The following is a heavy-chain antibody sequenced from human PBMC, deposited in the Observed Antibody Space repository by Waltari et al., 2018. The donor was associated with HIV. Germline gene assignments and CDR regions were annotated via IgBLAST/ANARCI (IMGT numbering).Heavy chain of an antibody. CDR2: IWYDGDNK. CDR3: ARWGYYYDISGYYHY. CDR1: GFTFSNFA. V-gene: IGHV3-33*01. J-gene: IGHJ4*02. D-gene: IGHD3-22*01. Sequence: QVQLVESGGGVVQPGRSLRLSCAASGFTFSNFAMHWVRQAPGKGLEWVAFIWYDGDNKYYAYSVKGRFTISRDNSKNTLYLLMNSLRVEDTAVYYCARWGYYYDISGYYHYWGQGTLVTVSS.